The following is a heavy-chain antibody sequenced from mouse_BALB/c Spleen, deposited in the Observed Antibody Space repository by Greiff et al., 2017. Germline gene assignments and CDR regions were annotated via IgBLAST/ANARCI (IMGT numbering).Heavy chain of an antibody. CDR1: GYTFTSYN. CDR2: IYPGNGDT. J-gene: IGHJ2*01. Sequence: QVQLKESGAELVKPGASVKMSCKASGYTFTSYNMHWVKQTPGQGLEWIGAIYPGNGDTSYNQKFKGKATLTADKSSSTAYMQLSSLTSEDSAVYYCARLLGRDYWGQGTTLTVSS. D-gene: IGHD4-1*01. V-gene: IGHV1-12*01. CDR3: ARLLGRDY.